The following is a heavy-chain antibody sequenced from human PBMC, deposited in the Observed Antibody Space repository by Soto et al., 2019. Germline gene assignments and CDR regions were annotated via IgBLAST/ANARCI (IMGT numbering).Heavy chain of an antibody. CDR3: ARDTLGIAGGSLSSYYYGMDV. CDR2: IYHSGST. V-gene: IGHV4-30-2*01. Sequence: PSETLSLTCAVSGGSISSGGYSWSWIRQPPGKGLEWIGYIYHSGSTYYNPSLKSRVTISVDRSKNQFSLELSRLRSDDTAVYYCARDTLGIAGGSLSSYYYGMDVWGQGTTVTVSS. CDR1: GGSISSGGYS. J-gene: IGHJ6*02. D-gene: IGHD7-27*01.